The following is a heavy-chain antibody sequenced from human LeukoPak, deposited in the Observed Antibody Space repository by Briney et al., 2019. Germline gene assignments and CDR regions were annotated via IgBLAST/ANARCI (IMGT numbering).Heavy chain of an antibody. CDR2: FDPEDGET. D-gene: IGHD2-21*02. J-gene: IGHJ5*02. CDR3: ATSGDYGNWFDP. Sequence: ASVKVSCKVSGYTLTELSMHWVRQAPGKGLEWMGGFDPEDGETIYAQKFQGRVTMTEDTSTDTAYMEQSSLRSEDTAVYYCATSGDYGNWFDPWGQGTLVTVSS. V-gene: IGHV1-24*01. CDR1: GYTLTELS.